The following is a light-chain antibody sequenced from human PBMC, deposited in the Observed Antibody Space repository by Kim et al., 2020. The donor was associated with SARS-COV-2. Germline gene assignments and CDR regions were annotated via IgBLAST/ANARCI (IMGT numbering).Light chain of an antibody. V-gene: IGLV2-8*01. J-gene: IGLJ2*01. Sequence: QSVTTSCTWPSSYLHDYKPVSWYQQRPGKAPLRTIYDVYERPSGVPDRFSAAKSGNTASLTVSGLQAEDDADYFCTSYTGSNNFVFGGGTQLTVL. CDR1: SSYLHDYKP. CDR2: DVY. CDR3: TSYTGSNNFV.